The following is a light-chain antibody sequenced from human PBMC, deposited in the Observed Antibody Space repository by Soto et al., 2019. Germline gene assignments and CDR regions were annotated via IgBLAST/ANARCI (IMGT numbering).Light chain of an antibody. J-gene: IGKJ2*01. CDR2: DAS. V-gene: IGKV3-11*01. Sequence: EIVLTQSPATLSLSPGERATLSCRASQSVSSYLAWYQQKPGQAPRLLIYDASNRATGIPARFSGSGSGTDFSLTISSLKPEDFAVYYCQQRSNWSSYNFGQGNKRGIK. CDR1: QSVSSY. CDR3: QQRSNWSSYN.